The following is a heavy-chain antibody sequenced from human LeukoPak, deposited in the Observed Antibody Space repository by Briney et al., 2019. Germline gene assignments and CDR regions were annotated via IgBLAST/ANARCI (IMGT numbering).Heavy chain of an antibody. CDR3: ARDGLLGYYDSSGFGNDY. J-gene: IGHJ4*02. D-gene: IGHD3-22*01. CDR1: GFTFSSYE. CDR2: ISSSGSTI. V-gene: IGHV3-48*03. Sequence: QPGGSLRLSCAASGFTFSSYEMNWVRQAPGKGLEWVSYISSSGSTIYYADSVKGRFTISRDNAKNSLYLQMNSLRAEDTAVYYCARDGLLGYYDSSGFGNDYRGQGTLVTVSS.